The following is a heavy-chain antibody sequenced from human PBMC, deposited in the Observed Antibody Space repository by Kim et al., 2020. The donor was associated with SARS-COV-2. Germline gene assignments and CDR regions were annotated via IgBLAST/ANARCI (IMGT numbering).Heavy chain of an antibody. Sequence: GGSLRLSCAASGFTFSSYSMNWVRQAPGKGLEWVSSISSSSSYIYYADSVKGRFTISRDNAKNSLYLQMNSLRAEDTAVYYCARDPSGPAARPDWGEGIFWGQGTLVTVSS. D-gene: IGHD6-6*01. J-gene: IGHJ4*02. CDR3: ARDPSGPAARPDWGEGIF. V-gene: IGHV3-21*01. CDR2: ISSSSSYI. CDR1: GFTFSSYS.